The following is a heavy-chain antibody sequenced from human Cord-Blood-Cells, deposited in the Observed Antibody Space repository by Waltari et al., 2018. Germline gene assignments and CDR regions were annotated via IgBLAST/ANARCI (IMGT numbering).Heavy chain of an antibody. J-gene: IGHJ4*02. V-gene: IGHV4-39*01. CDR2: IYYSGST. CDR3: ARHEDGDYAGY. Sequence: QLQLQESGPGLVKPSETLSLTCTVSGGSISSSSYYWGWIRQPPGKGLEWIGSIYYSGSTDYNPSLKSRVTISVDTSKNQFSLKLSSVTAADTAVYYCARHEDGDYAGYWGQGTLVTVSS. D-gene: IGHD4-17*01. CDR1: GGSISSSSYY.